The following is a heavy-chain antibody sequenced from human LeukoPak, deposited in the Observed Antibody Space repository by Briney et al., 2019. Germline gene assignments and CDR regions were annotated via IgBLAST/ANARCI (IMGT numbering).Heavy chain of an antibody. Sequence: PGGSLRLSCAASGFTFSSYWMSWVRQAPGKGLEGVANIKQDGSEKYYVDSVKGRFTISRDNAKNSLYLQMDSLRAEDTAVYYCAKISNGWYMRNWGQGTLVTVSS. CDR3: AKISNGWYMRN. CDR1: GFTFSSYW. V-gene: IGHV3-7*02. D-gene: IGHD6-19*01. CDR2: IKQDGSEK. J-gene: IGHJ4*02.